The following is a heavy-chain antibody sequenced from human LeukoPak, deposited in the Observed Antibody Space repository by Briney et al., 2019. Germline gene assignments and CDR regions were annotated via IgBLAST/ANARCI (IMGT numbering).Heavy chain of an antibody. CDR1: GFTFSSYA. CDR3: ARDSGSTYYFDY. D-gene: IGHD1-26*01. Sequence: GGSLRLSCAASGFTFSSYAMHWVRQAPAKGLEYVSAISSNGGSTYYANSVKGRFSISRDNSKNTLYLQMGSLRAEDMAVYYWARDSGSTYYFDYWGQGTLVTVSS. CDR2: ISSNGGST. J-gene: IGHJ4*02. V-gene: IGHV3-64*01.